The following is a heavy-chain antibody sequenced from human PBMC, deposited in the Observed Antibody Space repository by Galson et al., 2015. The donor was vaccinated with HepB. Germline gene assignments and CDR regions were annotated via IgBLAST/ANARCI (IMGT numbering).Heavy chain of an antibody. Sequence: SLRLSCAASGCIFSNYAMSWVRQAPGKGLEWVSDVSGSGGNTYYADSVKGRFTISRDNSKNTLYLQMNSLRAEDTAVYYCAKDGQWLRGRWFDPWGQGTLVTVSS. V-gene: IGHV3-23*01. D-gene: IGHD6-19*01. CDR1: GCIFSNYA. CDR2: VSGSGGNT. CDR3: AKDGQWLRGRWFDP. J-gene: IGHJ5*02.